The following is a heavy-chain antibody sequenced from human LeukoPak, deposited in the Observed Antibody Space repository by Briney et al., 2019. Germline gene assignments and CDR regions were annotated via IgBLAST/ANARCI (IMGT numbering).Heavy chain of an antibody. V-gene: IGHV1-2*02. CDR2: INPNSGGT. D-gene: IGHD3-9*01. Sequence: ASVKVSCKASGYTFTGYYMHWVRQAPGQGLEWMGWINPNSGGTNYAQKFQGRVTMTRDTSISTAYMELSRLRSDDTAVHYCARGGYFDWLPIPLDFDYWGQGTLVTVSS. J-gene: IGHJ4*02. CDR3: ARGGYFDWLPIPLDFDY. CDR1: GYTFTGYY.